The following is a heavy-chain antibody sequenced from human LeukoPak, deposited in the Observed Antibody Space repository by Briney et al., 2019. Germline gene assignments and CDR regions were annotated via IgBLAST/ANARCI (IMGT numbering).Heavy chain of an antibody. Sequence: GESLKISCKGSGYTFTNYWIGWVRQMPGKGLEWMGIIYPGGSDTRYSPSFQGHVTISADKSISTAYLQWSSLKASDTAMYFCARVGAAVVGKFDYWGQGTLVIVSS. CDR2: IYPGGSDT. V-gene: IGHV5-51*01. D-gene: IGHD6-19*01. CDR1: GYTFTNYW. J-gene: IGHJ4*02. CDR3: ARVGAAVVGKFDY.